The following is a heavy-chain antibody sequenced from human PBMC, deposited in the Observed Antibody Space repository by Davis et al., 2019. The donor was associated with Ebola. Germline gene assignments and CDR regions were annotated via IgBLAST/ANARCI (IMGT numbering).Heavy chain of an antibody. CDR2: IWYDGSNT. V-gene: IGHV3-30*02. Sequence: GESLKISCAASGFTFSSYGMHWVRQAPGKGLEWVAVIWYDGSNTYYADSVKGRFTISRDNSKNTLYLQMNSLRAEDTAVYYCAKTERGYWGQGTLVTVSS. CDR3: AKTERGY. CDR1: GFTFSSYG. J-gene: IGHJ4*02.